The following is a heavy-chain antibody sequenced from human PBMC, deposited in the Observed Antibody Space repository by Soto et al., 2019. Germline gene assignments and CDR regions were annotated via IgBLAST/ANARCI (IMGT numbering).Heavy chain of an antibody. D-gene: IGHD5-12*01. CDR1: GFTVSSNY. CDR2: IYSGGST. CDR3: ASSSKRWLQRRGPYYFDY. Sequence: PVGSLRLSCAASGFTVSSNYMSWVRQAPGKGLEWVSVIYSGGSTYYADSVKGRFTISRDNSKNTLYLQMNSLRAEDTAVYYCASSSKRWLQRRGPYYFDYWGQGTLVTVSS. V-gene: IGHV3-53*01. J-gene: IGHJ4*02.